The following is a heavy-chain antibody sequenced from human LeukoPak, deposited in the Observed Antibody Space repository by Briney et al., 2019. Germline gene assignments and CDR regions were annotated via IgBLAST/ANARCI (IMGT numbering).Heavy chain of an antibody. CDR2: ISWNSVTV. CDR3: AMGDYYGSGSYENS. J-gene: IGHJ4*02. V-gene: IGHV3-9*01. Sequence: PGGSLRLSCAASGFVFDDYVMYWVRQAPGKGLEWVSGISWNSVTVDYADSVKGRFTISRDNAKNSLFLQMNSLRPEDTALYYCAMGDYYGSGSYENSWGQGTLVTVSS. CDR1: GFVFDDYV. D-gene: IGHD3-10*01.